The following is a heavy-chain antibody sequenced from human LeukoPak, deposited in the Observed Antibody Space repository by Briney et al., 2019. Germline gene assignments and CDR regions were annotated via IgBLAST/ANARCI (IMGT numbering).Heavy chain of an antibody. V-gene: IGHV3-7*01. D-gene: IGHD1-14*01. J-gene: IGHJ4*02. CDR3: AREGVSQGFRNTFDY. CDR1: GFTFSSYR. Sequence: PGGSLRLSCAASGFTFSSYRMSWVRQAPGEGLEWVANINQDGSEKDYVDSVKGRFTISRDNAKNSHYLQMNSLRAEDTAVYYCAREGVSQGFRNTFDYWGQGTLVTVSS. CDR2: INQDGSEK.